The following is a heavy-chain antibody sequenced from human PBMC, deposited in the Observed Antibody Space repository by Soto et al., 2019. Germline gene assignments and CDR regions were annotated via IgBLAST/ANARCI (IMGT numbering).Heavy chain of an antibody. CDR2: INTNTGNP. CDR1: GYSFTSYA. D-gene: IGHD4-17*01. V-gene: IGHV7-4-1*01. CDR3: AREIGTVTTPPDYYYYYGMDV. Sequence: GASVKVSCKASGYSFTSYAMIWVRQAPGQGLEWMGWINTNTGNPTYAQGFTGRFVFSLDTSVSTAYLQICSLKAEDTAVYYCAREIGTVTTPPDYYYYYGMDVWGQGTTVTVPS. J-gene: IGHJ6*02.